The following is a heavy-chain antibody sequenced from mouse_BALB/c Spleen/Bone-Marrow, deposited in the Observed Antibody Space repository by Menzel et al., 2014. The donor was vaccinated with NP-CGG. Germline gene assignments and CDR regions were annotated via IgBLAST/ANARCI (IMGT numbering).Heavy chain of an antibody. Sequence: VHVKQSGAELVKPGASVKLSCTASGFNIKDTYMHWVKQRPEQGLEWIGRTDPANGNTKYDPKFQGKATITADTSSNTAYLQLSSLTSEDTAVYYCARGYYDYVYAMDYWGQGTSVTVSS. CDR2: TDPANGNT. CDR1: GFNIKDTY. J-gene: IGHJ4*01. D-gene: IGHD2-4*01. V-gene: IGHV14-3*02. CDR3: ARGYYDYVYAMDY.